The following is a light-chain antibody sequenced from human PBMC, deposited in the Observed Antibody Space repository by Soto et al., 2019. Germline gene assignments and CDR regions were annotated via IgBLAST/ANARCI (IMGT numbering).Light chain of an antibody. Sequence: QSALTQPASVSGSPGQSITISCTVTSSDVGGYNYVSWYQHHPGKAPKLMIYDVTNWPSGVSDRFSGSKSGNTASLTISGLQAEDEADYYCSSYTSSSTLVFGGGTKLTVL. CDR2: DVT. V-gene: IGLV2-14*03. CDR1: SSDVGGYNY. J-gene: IGLJ2*01. CDR3: SSYTSSSTLV.